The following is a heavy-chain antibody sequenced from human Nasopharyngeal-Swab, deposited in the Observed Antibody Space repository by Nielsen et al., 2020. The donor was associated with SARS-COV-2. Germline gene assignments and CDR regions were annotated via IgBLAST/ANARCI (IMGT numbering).Heavy chain of an antibody. CDR2: LGVGGGPT. Sequence: GGSLRLSCAASGFSFSTHAMTWIRHAPGKGLEWVSSLGVGGGPTYYADSVKGRFTISRDNAKNSLYLQMNSLRAEDTAVYYCARDLEAALPGWFDPWGQGTLVTVSS. D-gene: IGHD2-2*01. J-gene: IGHJ5*02. CDR1: GFSFSTHA. CDR3: ARDLEAALPGWFDP. V-gene: IGHV3-21*01.